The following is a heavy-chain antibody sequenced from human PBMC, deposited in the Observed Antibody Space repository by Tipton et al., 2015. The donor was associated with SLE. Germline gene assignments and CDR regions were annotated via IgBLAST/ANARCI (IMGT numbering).Heavy chain of an antibody. D-gene: IGHD7-27*01. Sequence: TLSLTCTVSGGSISNYYWSWIRQPPGKGLEWIGYIYYSGSTNYNPSLKSRVTISVDTSKNQFSLKLSPVTAADTAVYYCARVGLTGGGWLDPWGQGTLVTVSS. CDR2: IYYSGST. CDR3: ARVGLTGGGWLDP. V-gene: IGHV4-59*01. CDR1: GGSISNYY. J-gene: IGHJ5*02.